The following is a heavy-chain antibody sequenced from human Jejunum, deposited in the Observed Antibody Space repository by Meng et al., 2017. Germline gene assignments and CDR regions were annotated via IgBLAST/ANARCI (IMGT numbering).Heavy chain of an antibody. D-gene: IGHD6-6*01. CDR3: AREPEYTTRDAFDI. J-gene: IGHJ3*02. Sequence: GESLKISCAASGFAFSNDWMDWVRQAPGKGLVWVSRISNDGSYSNYADSVKGRFTISRDNAKNTLYLQMNSLRAEDTAVYYCAREPEYTTRDAFDIWGQGTMVTVSS. CDR1: GFAFSNDW. V-gene: IGHV3-74*01. CDR2: ISNDGSYS.